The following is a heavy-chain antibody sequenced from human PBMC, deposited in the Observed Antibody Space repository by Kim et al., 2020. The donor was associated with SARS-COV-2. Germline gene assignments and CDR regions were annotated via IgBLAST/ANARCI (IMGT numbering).Heavy chain of an antibody. D-gene: IGHD4-17*01. CDR2: IKQDGSEK. CDR1: GFTFSSYW. CDR3: ASDQVATVTTHWFDP. J-gene: IGHJ5*02. V-gene: IGHV3-7*01. Sequence: GGSLRLSCAASGFTFSSYWMSWVRQAPGKGLEWVANIKQDGSEKYYVDSVKGRFTISRDNAKNSLYLQMNSLRAEDTAVYYCASDQVATVTTHWFDPWGQGTLVTVSS.